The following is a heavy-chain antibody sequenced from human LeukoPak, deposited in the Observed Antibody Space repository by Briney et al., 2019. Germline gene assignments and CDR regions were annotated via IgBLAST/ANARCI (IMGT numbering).Heavy chain of an antibody. D-gene: IGHD3-22*01. CDR1: GYTFTSYG. CDR2: ISAYNGNT. V-gene: IGHV1-18*01. Sequence: ASVKVSCKASGYTFTSYGISWVRQAPGRGLEWMGWISAYNGNTNYAQKLQGRVTMTTDTSTSTAYMELRSLRSDDTAVYYCARKVPNDSSGYYYRGQFDPWGQGTLVTVSS. CDR3: ARKVPNDSSGYYYRGQFDP. J-gene: IGHJ5*02.